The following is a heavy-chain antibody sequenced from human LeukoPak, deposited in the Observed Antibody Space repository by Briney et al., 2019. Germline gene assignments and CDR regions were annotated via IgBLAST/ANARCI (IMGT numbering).Heavy chain of an antibody. CDR1: GFTFSDYS. CDR3: AKDAAGPEY. Sequence: GGSLRLSCAASGFTFSDYSMNWVRQAPGKGLEWVSYISLPSTIYYADSVKGRFTISRDNSRNTLYLQMNSLSAEDTAVYYCAKDAAGPEYWGQGTLVAVSS. V-gene: IGHV3-48*01. J-gene: IGHJ4*02. D-gene: IGHD6-13*01. CDR2: ISLPSTI.